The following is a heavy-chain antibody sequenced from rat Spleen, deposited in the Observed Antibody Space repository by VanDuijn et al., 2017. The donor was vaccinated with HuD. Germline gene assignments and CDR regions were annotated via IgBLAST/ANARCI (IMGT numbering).Heavy chain of an antibody. J-gene: IGHJ2*01. CDR2: ISYDGSST. V-gene: IGHV5-20*01. CDR1: GFTFSDYA. Sequence: EVQLVESGGGLVQPGRSLKLSCAASGFTFSDYAMAWVRQAPTKGLEWVASISYDGSSTYYRDSVKGRFTISRDNAKSTLYLQMDSLRSEDTATYYCATDGGNWGQGVMVTVSS. CDR3: ATDGGN.